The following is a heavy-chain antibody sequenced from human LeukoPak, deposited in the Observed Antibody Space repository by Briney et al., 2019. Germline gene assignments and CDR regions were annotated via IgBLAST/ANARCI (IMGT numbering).Heavy chain of an antibody. V-gene: IGHV3-30*01. CDR2: ISYDGSNK. Sequence: GRSLRLSCAASGFTFSSYAMHWVRQAPGKGLEWMAVISYDGSNKYYADSVKGRFTISRDNSKNTLYLQMNSLRAEDTAVYYCASSAAALDYWGQGTLVTVSS. D-gene: IGHD6-13*01. J-gene: IGHJ4*02. CDR3: ASSAAALDY. CDR1: GFTFSSYA.